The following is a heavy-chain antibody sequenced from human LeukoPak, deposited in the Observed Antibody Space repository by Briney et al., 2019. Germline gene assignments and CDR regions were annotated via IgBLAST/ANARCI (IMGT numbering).Heavy chain of an antibody. J-gene: IGHJ5*02. CDR2: IIPIFGTA. CDR1: GGTFSSYA. V-gene: IGHV1-69*13. Sequence: AASVKVSCKASGGTFSSYAISWVRQAPGQGLEWMGGIIPIFGTANYAQKFQGRVTITADESTSTAYMELGSLRSEDTAVYYCARGRGQEPFDPWGQGTLVTVSS. CDR3: ARGRGQEPFDP.